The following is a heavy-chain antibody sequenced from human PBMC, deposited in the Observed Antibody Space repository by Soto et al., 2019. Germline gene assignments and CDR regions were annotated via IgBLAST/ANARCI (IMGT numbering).Heavy chain of an antibody. J-gene: IGHJ6*03. Sequence: ASVKVSSKVSGYTLTELSMHWVRQAPGKGLEWMGGFDPEDGETIYAQKFQGRVTMTEDTSTDTAYMELSSLRSEDTAVYYCATSGGYSGYENYYYYYMDVWGKGTTVTVSS. V-gene: IGHV1-24*01. D-gene: IGHD5-12*01. CDR2: FDPEDGET. CDR3: ATSGGYSGYENYYYYYMDV. CDR1: GYTLTELS.